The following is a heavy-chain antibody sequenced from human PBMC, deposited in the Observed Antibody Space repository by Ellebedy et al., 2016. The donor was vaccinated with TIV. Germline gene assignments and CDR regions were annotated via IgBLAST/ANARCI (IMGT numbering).Heavy chain of an antibody. CDR1: GFTFSSYA. Sequence: GESLKISXAASGFTFSSYAMHWVRQAPGKGLEWVAVISYDGSNKYYADSVKGRFTISRDNSKNTLYLQMNSLRAEDTAVYYCARQSGSYSSWGQGTLVTVSS. CDR3: ARQSGSYSS. D-gene: IGHD1-26*01. V-gene: IGHV3-30*04. J-gene: IGHJ5*02. CDR2: ISYDGSNK.